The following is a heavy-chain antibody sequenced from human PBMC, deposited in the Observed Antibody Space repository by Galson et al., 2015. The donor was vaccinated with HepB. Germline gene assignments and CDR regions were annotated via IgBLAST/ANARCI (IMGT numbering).Heavy chain of an antibody. D-gene: IGHD5-18*01. Sequence: SVKVSCKASGYTFTIYDINWVRQAPGQGLEWMGWMNPNSGNTGYAQNFQGRVTMTRDTSISTAYMELSSLRSEDTAVYYCARVDSYVFYSWGQGTLVAVSS. J-gene: IGHJ4*02. CDR2: MNPNSGNT. CDR1: GYTFTIYD. CDR3: ARVDSYVFYS. V-gene: IGHV1-8*01.